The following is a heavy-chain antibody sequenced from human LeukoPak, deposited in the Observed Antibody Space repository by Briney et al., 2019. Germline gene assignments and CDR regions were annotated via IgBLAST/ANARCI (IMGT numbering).Heavy chain of an antibody. CDR3: ARAFYSNSWYHKEDFFDY. D-gene: IGHD6-13*01. V-gene: IGHV4-34*01. Sequence: SETLSLTCAVYGGSFSGYYWSWIRQPPGKGLERIGEINHSGSTNYNPSLKSRVTISVDTSKNQFSLKLSSVTAADTAVYYCARAFYSNSWYHKEDFFDYWGQGTPVTVSS. CDR2: INHSGST. J-gene: IGHJ4*02. CDR1: GGSFSGYY.